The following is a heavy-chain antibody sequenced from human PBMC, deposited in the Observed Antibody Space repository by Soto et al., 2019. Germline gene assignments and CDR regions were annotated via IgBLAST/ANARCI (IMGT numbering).Heavy chain of an antibody. V-gene: IGHV4-39*01. D-gene: IGHD2-21*02. Sequence: SETLSLTCTVTGDSISSRSYYWGWIRQPPGKGLEWIGSIYYSGSTYNNPSLRSRVSMSIDTSKDQFSLKLKSVTAADTALYFCARQRTSVVTQAYFDVWGTGSLVTVSS. CDR3: ARQRTSVVTQAYFDV. CDR2: IYYSGST. J-gene: IGHJ4*02. CDR1: GDSISSRSYY.